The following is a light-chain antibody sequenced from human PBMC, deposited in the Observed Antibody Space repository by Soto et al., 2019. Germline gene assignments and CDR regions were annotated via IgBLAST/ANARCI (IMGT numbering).Light chain of an antibody. J-gene: IGLJ1*01. CDR3: SSYTSSSTRV. CDR1: SRAVGGYNY. V-gene: IGLV2-14*01. CDR2: EVS. Sequence: QAVLAQPASVSGSPGQSITISCTGTSRAVGGYNYVSWYQQHPGKAPKLMIYEVSNRPSGVSNRFSGSKSGNTASLTISGLQAEDEADYYCSSYTSSSTRVFGTGTKVTVL.